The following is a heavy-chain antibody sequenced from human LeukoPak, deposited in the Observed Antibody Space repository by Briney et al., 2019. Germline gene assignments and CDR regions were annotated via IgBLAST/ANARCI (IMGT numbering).Heavy chain of an antibody. CDR3: ARAQWFGELLPDY. J-gene: IGHJ4*02. CDR2: IIPIFGTA. D-gene: IGHD3-10*01. V-gene: IGHV1-69*13. CDR1: GYTFTSYG. Sequence: GASVKVSCKASGYTFTSYGISWVRQAPGQGLEWMGGIIPIFGTANYAQKFQGRVTITADESTSTAYMELSSLRSEDTAVYYCARAQWFGELLPDYWGQGTLVTVSS.